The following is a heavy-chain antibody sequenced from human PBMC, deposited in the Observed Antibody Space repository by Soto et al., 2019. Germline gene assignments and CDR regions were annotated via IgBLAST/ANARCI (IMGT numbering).Heavy chain of an antibody. V-gene: IGHV4-61*01. Sequence: SETLSLTCTVSGGSVSSGSYYWSWIRQPPGKGLEWIGYIYYSGSTNYNPSLKSRVTISVDTSKNQFSLKLSSVTAADTAVYYCASPAPESSSHYYYGMDVWGQGTTVTSP. J-gene: IGHJ6*02. CDR2: IYYSGST. D-gene: IGHD6-13*01. CDR1: GGSVSSGSYY. CDR3: ASPAPESSSHYYYGMDV.